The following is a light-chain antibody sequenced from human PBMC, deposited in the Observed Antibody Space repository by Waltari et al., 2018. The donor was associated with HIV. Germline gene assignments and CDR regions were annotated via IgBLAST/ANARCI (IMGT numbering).Light chain of an antibody. J-gene: IGLJ7*01. Sequence: SYELTQPPSVSVSPGQTARITCSGDALPRKYAFWYQQKSGQAPVLVIYEDNRRPAGIPGRFAGSSSGTMATLTIRGAQVEDEGDYYCDSTDDSGNPLAVFGGGTQLTVL. CDR3: DSTDDSGNPLAV. CDR1: ALPRKY. CDR2: EDN. V-gene: IGLV3-10*01.